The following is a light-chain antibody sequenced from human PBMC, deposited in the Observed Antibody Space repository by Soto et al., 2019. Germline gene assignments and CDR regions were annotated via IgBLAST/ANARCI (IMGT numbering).Light chain of an antibody. CDR2: DNS. V-gene: IGLV1-51*01. CDR1: SSNIGNNY. J-gene: IGLJ2*01. CDR3: GTWDSSLSAVV. Sequence: QSVLTQPPSVSAAPGQKVTISCSGSSSNIGNNYVSWYQQLPGTAAKLLIYDNSRRPSGIPDRFSGSKSGTSATLGITGLQTGDEADYYCGTWDSSLSAVVFGGGTKLTVL.